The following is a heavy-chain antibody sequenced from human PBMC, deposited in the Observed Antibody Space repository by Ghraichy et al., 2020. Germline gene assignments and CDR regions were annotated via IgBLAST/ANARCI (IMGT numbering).Heavy chain of an antibody. J-gene: IGHJ4*02. V-gene: IGHV1-2*02. CDR2: INPNSGGT. D-gene: IGHD3-22*01. CDR1: GYTFTGYY. Sequence: ASVKVSCKASGYTFTGYYMHWVRQAPGQGLEWMGWINPNSGGTNYAQKFQGRVTMTRDTSISTAYMELSRLRSDDTAVYYCARDLGNYYDSPGCRWGQGTLVTVSS. CDR3: ARDLGNYYDSPGCR.